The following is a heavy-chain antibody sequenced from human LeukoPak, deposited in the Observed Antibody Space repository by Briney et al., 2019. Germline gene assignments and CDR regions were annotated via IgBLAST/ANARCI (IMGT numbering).Heavy chain of an antibody. J-gene: IGHJ5*02. CDR3: ARDASYYDSTIDP. Sequence: SETLSLTCTVSGGSISSGGYYWSWIRQHPGKGLEWIGYIYYSGSTYYNPSLKSRVTISVDTSKNQFSLKLSSVTAAGTAVYYCARDASYYDSTIDPWGQGTLVTVSS. V-gene: IGHV4-31*03. D-gene: IGHD3-22*01. CDR1: GGSISSGGYY. CDR2: IYYSGST.